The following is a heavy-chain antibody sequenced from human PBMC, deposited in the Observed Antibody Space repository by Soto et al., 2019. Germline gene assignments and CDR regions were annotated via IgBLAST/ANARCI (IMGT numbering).Heavy chain of an antibody. CDR2: ISYDGSNQ. V-gene: IGHV3-30*18. CDR3: AKDQASGQGSFDS. J-gene: IGHJ4*02. Sequence: GSLRLSCAASGFTFNIYGMHWVRQAPDKGLEWVALISYDGSNQYYADSVKGRFTISRDNSKNTLFLQMNSLRADDTAVYYCAKDQASGQGSFDSWGQGTLVTVSS. CDR1: GFTFNIYG.